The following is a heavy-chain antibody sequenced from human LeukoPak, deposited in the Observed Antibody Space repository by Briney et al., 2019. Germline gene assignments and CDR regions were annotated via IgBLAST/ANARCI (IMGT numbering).Heavy chain of an antibody. Sequence: SVKVSCKASGGTFSSYAISRVRQAPGQGLEWMGGIIPIFGTANYAQKFQGRVTITTDESTSTAYMELSSLRSEDTAVYYCARVGYYGPGSYSWFDPWGQGTLVTVSS. V-gene: IGHV1-69*05. CDR2: IIPIFGTA. J-gene: IGHJ5*02. CDR1: GGTFSSYA. CDR3: ARVGYYGPGSYSWFDP. D-gene: IGHD3-10*01.